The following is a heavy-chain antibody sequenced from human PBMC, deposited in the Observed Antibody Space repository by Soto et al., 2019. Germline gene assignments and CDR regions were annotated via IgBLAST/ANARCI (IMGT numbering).Heavy chain of an antibody. Sequence: ASVKVSCKASGYTFTSYDINWVRQATGQGLEWMGWMNPNSGYTGHAQKFQARVTMTRDTSTSTAYMELSSLRSEDTAVYYCARRYGGNFDYWGQGTLVTVSS. V-gene: IGHV1-8*01. J-gene: IGHJ4*02. CDR3: ARRYGGNFDY. D-gene: IGHD3-16*01. CDR1: GYTFTSYD. CDR2: MNPNSGYT.